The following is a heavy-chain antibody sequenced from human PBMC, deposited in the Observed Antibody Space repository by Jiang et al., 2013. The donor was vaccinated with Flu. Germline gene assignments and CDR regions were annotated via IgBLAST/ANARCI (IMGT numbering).Heavy chain of an antibody. J-gene: IGHJ3*02. CDR2: IYYSGST. D-gene: IGHD1-26*01. CDR1: GGSISSSSYY. CDR3: AKRGEYSGSIRAAFDI. Sequence: SGPGLVKPSETLSLTCTVSGGSISSSSYYWGWIRQPPGKGLEWIGSIYYSGSTYYNASLKSRVTILIDTSKNQFSLKLNSVTAADTAVYYCAKRGEYSGSIRAAFDIWGQGTMVTVSS. V-gene: IGHV4-39*07.